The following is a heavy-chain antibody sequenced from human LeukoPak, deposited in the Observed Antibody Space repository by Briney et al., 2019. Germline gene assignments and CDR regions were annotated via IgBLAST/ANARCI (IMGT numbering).Heavy chain of an antibody. D-gene: IGHD4-11*01. CDR3: ASRTTRNFDY. CDR2: FDPEDGET. V-gene: IGHV1-24*01. Sequence: ASVKVSCKVSGYTLTELSMHWVRQAPGKGLEWMGGFDPEDGETIYAQKFQGRVTITRDTSASTAYMELSSLRSEDTAVYYCASRTTRNFDYWGQGTLVTVSS. CDR1: GYTLTELS. J-gene: IGHJ4*02.